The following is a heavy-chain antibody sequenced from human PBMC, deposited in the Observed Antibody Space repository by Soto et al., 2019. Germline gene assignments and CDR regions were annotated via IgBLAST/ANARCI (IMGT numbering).Heavy chain of an antibody. Sequence: GGSLRLSCGASGLIFRSYAMNWVRQAPGKGLEWFSGISDTGFNTYYADSVKGRFTVSRDNSKNTLYLQMNNLRAEDSAVYYYAKGDIAVVAVGPKYYNLDVWGQGTMVTVSS. V-gene: IGHV3-23*01. CDR3: AKGDIAVVAVGPKYYNLDV. J-gene: IGHJ6*02. CDR2: ISDTGFNT. D-gene: IGHD2-2*01. CDR1: GLIFRSYA.